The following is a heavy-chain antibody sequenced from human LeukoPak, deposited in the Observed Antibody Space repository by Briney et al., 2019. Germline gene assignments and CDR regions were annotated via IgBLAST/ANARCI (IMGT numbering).Heavy chain of an antibody. CDR3: GRRVVVVPAAIAGYWFDP. CDR1: GGSFSGYY. D-gene: IGHD2-2*01. V-gene: IGHV4-34*01. CDR2: INHSGST. J-gene: IGHJ5*02. Sequence: SETLSLTCAVYGGSFSGYYWSWIRQPPGKGLEWIGEINHSGSTNYNPSLKSRVTISVDTSKNQFSLKLSSVTAAGTAVYYCGRRVVVVPAAIAGYWFDPWAQGTLVPVS.